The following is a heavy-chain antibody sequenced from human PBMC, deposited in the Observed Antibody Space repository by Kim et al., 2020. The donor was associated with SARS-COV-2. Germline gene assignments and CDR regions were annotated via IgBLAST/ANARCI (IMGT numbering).Heavy chain of an antibody. D-gene: IGHD3-3*01. Sequence: SETLSLTCTVSGGSISSYYWSWIRQPPGKGLEWIGYIYYSGSTNYNPSLKSRVTISVDTSKNQFSLKLSSVTAADTAVYYCARVGVEWLPHPLNWFDPWG. CDR1: GGSISSYY. J-gene: IGHJ5*02. CDR3: ARVGVEWLPHPLNWFDP. CDR2: IYYSGST. V-gene: IGHV4-59*01.